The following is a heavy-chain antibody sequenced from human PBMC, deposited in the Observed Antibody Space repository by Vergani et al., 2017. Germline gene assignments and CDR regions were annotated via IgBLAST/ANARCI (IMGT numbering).Heavy chain of an antibody. CDR2: INHSGST. CDR1: GGSFSGYY. CDR3: ARDRVRAGFYTPCYYYGMDV. V-gene: IGHV4-34*01. Sequence: QVQLQQWGAGLLKPSETLSLTCAVYGGSFSGYYWSWIRQPPGKGLEWIGEINHSGSTNYNPSLKSRVTISVDTSKNQFSLKLSSVTAADTAVDYCARDRVRAGFYTPCYYYGMDVWGQGTTVTVSS. J-gene: IGHJ6*02. D-gene: IGHD3/OR15-3a*01.